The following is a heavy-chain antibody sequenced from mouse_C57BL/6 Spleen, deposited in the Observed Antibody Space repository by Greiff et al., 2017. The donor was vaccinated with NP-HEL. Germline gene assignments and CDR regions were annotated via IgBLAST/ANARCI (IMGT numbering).Heavy chain of an antibody. J-gene: IGHJ2*01. CDR1: GYAFSSSW. D-gene: IGHD1-1*01. Sequence: QVQLQQSGPELVKPGASVKISCKASGYAFSSSWMNWVKQRPGKGLEWIGRIYPGDGATNYNGKFKGKATLTAAKSSSTAYMQLSSLTSAHSAVYFCEREAYYGSSYLFDYWGQGTTLTVSS. CDR2: IYPGDGAT. V-gene: IGHV1-82*01. CDR3: EREAYYGSSYLFDY.